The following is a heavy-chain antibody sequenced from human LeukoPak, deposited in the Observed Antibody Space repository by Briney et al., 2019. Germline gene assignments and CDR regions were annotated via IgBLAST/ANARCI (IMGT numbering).Heavy chain of an antibody. V-gene: IGHV3-7*02. Sequence: GGSLRLSCAASGFTFSTYWMSWVRQAPGKGLEWVANIKQDGSEKYYVDSVKGRFTISKDNAKNSVYLQMNSLRDEDTAVYYCATNPHSGSWGWGQGTMVTVSS. D-gene: IGHD1-26*01. CDR3: ATNPHSGSWG. J-gene: IGHJ3*01. CDR1: GFTFSTYW. CDR2: IKQDGSEK.